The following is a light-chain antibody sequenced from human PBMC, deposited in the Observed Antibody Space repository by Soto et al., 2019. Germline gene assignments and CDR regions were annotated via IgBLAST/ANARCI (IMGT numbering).Light chain of an antibody. CDR2: AAS. CDR1: QSVSSSY. CDR3: QPRSNWPPTT. V-gene: IGKV3D-20*02. Sequence: IMMKQSPATLSVNQGERATLSCRAIQSVSSSYLVWHQQKPGQAPRLLIYAASRRATGIPARFSGSGSGTDFTLTISSLEPEDFAVYYCQPRSNWPPTTFGQGTLLEVK. J-gene: IGKJ5*01.